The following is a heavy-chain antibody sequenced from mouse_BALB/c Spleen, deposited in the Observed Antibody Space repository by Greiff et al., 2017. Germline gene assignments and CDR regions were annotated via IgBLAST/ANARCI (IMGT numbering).Heavy chain of an antibody. CDR1: GFTFSDYY. J-gene: IGHJ4*01. CDR3: ARDLYYAMDY. Sequence: EVKLVESGGGLVKPGGSLKLSCAASGFTFSDYYMYWVRQTPEKRLEWVATISDGGSYTYHPDSVKGRFTISRDNAKNNLYLQMSSLKSEDTAMYYCARDLYYAMDYWGQGTSVTVSS. V-gene: IGHV5-4*02. CDR2: ISDGGSYT.